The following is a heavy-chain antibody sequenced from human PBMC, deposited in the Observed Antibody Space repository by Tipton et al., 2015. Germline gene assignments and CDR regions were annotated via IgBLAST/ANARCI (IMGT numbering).Heavy chain of an antibody. CDR3: AKEAIVATLIQEKGYFDY. V-gene: IGHV1-46*01. CDR1: GYSFTDYY. J-gene: IGHJ4*02. Sequence: QSGPEVKKPGASVKVSCKASGYSFTDYYMHWVRQAPGQGLEWMGIIDPSGGGATYAQKFQGRVTMTRDTSTSTVYMELSSLRSEDTAVYYCAKEAIVATLIQEKGYFDYWGQGTLVTVSS. CDR2: IDPSGGGA. D-gene: IGHD2-15*01.